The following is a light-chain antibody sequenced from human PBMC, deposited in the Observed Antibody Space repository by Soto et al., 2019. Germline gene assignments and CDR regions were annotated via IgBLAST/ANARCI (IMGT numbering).Light chain of an antibody. CDR1: SSDVGGYNY. CDR3: SSHADSYNWV. J-gene: IGLJ3*02. V-gene: IGLV2-8*02. Sequence: QSVLTQPPSASRSPGQSVTISCTGTSSDVGGYNYVSWYQQHPGKAPKLMIYEVTKRPSGVPDRFSGSKSGNTASLTVSGLQAQDETDYYCSSHADSYNWVFGGGTKLTVL. CDR2: EVT.